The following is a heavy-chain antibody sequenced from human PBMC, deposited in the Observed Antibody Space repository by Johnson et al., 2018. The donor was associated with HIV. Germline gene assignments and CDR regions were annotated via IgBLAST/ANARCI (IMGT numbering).Heavy chain of an antibody. CDR2: IKSKTDGGTP. CDR1: GFTFRNAG. V-gene: IGHV3-15*01. J-gene: IGHJ3*02. CDR3: TTGFAAFDI. Sequence: VQLVESGGGLVKPGGSLRLSCVASGFTFRNAGMSWVRQAPGKGLEWVGLIKSKTDGGTPDYAAPVKGRFTISRDDSKNTLYLQINSLKTEDTAVYYCTTGFAAFDIWGQGTMVTVSS.